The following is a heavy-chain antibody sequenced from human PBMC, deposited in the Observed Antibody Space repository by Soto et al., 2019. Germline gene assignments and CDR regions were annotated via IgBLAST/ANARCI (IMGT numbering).Heavy chain of an antibody. CDR1: GFTFSSYA. D-gene: IGHD1-26*01. V-gene: IGHV3-64*01. J-gene: IGHJ4*02. CDR2: ISSNGGST. CDR3: ARLGSGSYYSDY. Sequence: EVQLVESGGGLVQPGGSLRLSCAASGFTFSSYAMHWVRQAPGKGLEYVSAISSNGGSTYYANSVKGRFTISRDNSKNTLYLQMGSLRPEDMAVYYCARLGSGSYYSDYWGQGTLVTVSS.